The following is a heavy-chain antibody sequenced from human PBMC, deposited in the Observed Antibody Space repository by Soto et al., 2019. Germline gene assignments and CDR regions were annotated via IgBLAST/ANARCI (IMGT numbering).Heavy chain of an antibody. CDR3: AHSPAPRVYFQH. D-gene: IGHD3-10*01. V-gene: IGHV2-5*02. Sequence: SGPTRVNPRQPHRLTCVFSGFSLNNGGVTVGWIRQPPGKALEWVALIYWDDGKRYSPSLKSRLTITKETSRNQVVLTMNNVDPEHTATYFCAHSPAPRVYFQHRGEGTLVTVSS. CDR1: GFSLNNGGVT. CDR2: IYWDDGK. J-gene: IGHJ1*01.